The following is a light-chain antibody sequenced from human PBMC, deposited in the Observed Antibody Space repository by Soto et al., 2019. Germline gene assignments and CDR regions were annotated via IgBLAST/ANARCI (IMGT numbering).Light chain of an antibody. CDR2: GAS. Sequence: DIQVTQSPSSLSASVGDRVTITCRASQSISQYVNWYQQRPGRAPKFLIYGASSLQSGVPLRFSGSGSGTDFTLTISSLQPEDFATYYCQQTYSSPRTFGPGTKV. V-gene: IGKV1-39*01. CDR1: QSISQY. J-gene: IGKJ2*01. CDR3: QQTYSSPRT.